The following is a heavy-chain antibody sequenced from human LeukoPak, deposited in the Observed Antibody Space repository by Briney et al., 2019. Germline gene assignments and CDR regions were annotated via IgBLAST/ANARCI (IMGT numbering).Heavy chain of an antibody. V-gene: IGHV1-69*04. CDR2: TIPILGIA. D-gene: IGHD3-10*01. J-gene: IGHJ4*02. CDR3: ATYYYGSGSYYRSSFFGY. Sequence: SVKVSCKASGGTFSSYAISWVREAPGQGLEWMGRTIPILGIANYAQKFLGRVTITADKSTSTAYMELSSLRSEDTAVYYCATYYYGSGSYYRSSFFGYWGQGTLVTVSS. CDR1: GGTFSSYA.